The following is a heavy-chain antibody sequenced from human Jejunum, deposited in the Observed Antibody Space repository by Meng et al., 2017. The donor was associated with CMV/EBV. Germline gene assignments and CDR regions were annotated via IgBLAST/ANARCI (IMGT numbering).Heavy chain of an antibody. J-gene: IGHJ6*02. CDR3: AKEGYSGYTFYCYGMDV. V-gene: IGHV3-23*03. CDR2: IYSGGSTS. CDR1: TFSNYD. D-gene: IGHD5-12*01. Sequence: TFSNYDMTWVRQAPGKGMEWVSVIYSGGSTSDSADSVKVRFTISRDDAKNTLYLQMHSLRAEDTAVYYCAKEGYSGYTFYCYGMDVWGQGTTVTVSS.